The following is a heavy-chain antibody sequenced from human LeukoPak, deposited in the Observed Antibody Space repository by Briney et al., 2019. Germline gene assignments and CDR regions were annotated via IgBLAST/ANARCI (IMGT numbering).Heavy chain of an antibody. CDR1: GYTFTGYY. CDR2: INPNSGGT. J-gene: IGHJ5*02. V-gene: IGHV1-2*04. CDR3: ARGRKKLGIVVVPAAIGIDP. D-gene: IGHD2-2*01. Sequence: GASVKVSCKASGYTFTGYYMHWVRQAPGQGLEWMGWINPNSGGTNYAQKFQGWVTMTRDTSISTAYMELSRLRSDDTAVYYCARGRKKLGIVVVPAAIGIDPWGQGTLVTVSS.